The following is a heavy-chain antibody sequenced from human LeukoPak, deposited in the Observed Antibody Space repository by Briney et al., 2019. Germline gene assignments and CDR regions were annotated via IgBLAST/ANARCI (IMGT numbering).Heavy chain of an antibody. Sequence: SETLSLTCTVSGCSISSYYWSWIRQPPGKGLEWIGYIYYSGSTNYNPSLKSRVTISVDTSKNQFSLKLSSVTAADTAVYYCARYEWGSSSPYFDYWGQGTLVTVSS. D-gene: IGHD6-6*01. CDR3: ARYEWGSSSPYFDY. J-gene: IGHJ4*02. CDR1: GCSISSYY. CDR2: IYYSGST. V-gene: IGHV4-59*01.